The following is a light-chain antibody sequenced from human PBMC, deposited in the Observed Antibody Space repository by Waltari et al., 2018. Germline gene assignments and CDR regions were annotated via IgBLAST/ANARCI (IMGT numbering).Light chain of an antibody. CDR2: DVS. V-gene: IGLV2-14*03. Sequence: QSALTQPASVSGSPGQSNTISCTGTSSDVGAYYYVSWYQQHPGKAPQLMIYDVSNRPSGISNRFSGSKSGNTASLSISGLQTEDEAEYYCSAYTTSVTLVFGTGTKVTVL. CDR3: SAYTTSVTLV. J-gene: IGLJ1*01. CDR1: SSDVGAYYY.